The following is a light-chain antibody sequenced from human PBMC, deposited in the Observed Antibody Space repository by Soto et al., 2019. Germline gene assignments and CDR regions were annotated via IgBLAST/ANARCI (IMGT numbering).Light chain of an antibody. CDR3: QQANYSPRT. V-gene: IGKV1-12*01. J-gene: IGKJ4*01. CDR1: QGISSW. CDR2: AAS. Sequence: DLQMTQSPSSVSASVGDRVTITCRASQGISSWLAWYQQKPGKAPKLLIYAASSLQSGVPSRFSGSGAGADFPLTISMLHPDDVATYYCQQANYSPRTFGGGTKVEI.